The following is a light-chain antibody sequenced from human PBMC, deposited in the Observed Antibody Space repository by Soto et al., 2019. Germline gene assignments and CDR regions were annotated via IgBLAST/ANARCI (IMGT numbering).Light chain of an antibody. CDR3: QTWGTGIWV. Sequence: QRVLTQSPSASASLGASVKLTCTLSSGHSSYAIAWHQQQPEKGPRYLMKLNSDGSHSKGDGIPDRFSGSSSGAERYLTISSLRSEDEADYYCQTWGTGIWVFGGGTKLTVL. CDR2: LNSDGSH. J-gene: IGLJ3*02. CDR1: SGHSSYA. V-gene: IGLV4-69*01.